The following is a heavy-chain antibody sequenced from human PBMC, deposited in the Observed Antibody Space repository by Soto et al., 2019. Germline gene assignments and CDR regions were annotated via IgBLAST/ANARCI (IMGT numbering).Heavy chain of an antibody. Sequence: AGGSLRLSCAASGFTFNNYAMTWVRQAPGKGLEWVSGISGSGSRTHYADSMKGRFTISRDNSKNTLYLQMNSLRAEDTAIYYCAKDRLMATMIVVGAFDLWGQGTLVTVSS. CDR3: AKDRLMATMIVVGAFDL. V-gene: IGHV3-23*01. J-gene: IGHJ3*01. CDR1: GFTFNNYA. D-gene: IGHD3-22*01. CDR2: ISGSGSRT.